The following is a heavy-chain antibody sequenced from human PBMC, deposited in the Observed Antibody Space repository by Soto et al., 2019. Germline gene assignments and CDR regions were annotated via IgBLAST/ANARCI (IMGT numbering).Heavy chain of an antibody. CDR2: INPNGGST. V-gene: IGHV1-46*01. J-gene: IGHJ5*02. D-gene: IGHD3-3*01. CDR1: VDTFTSYD. CDR3: ARSSGGNFGIIIEGSNWFDP. Sequence: ASVKVSCMSPVDTFTSYDLNWFRQTPGQWLELMGVINPNGGSTKYAQKFQGRITMTRDTSRSTVYMELSSLRSEDTAVYYCARSSGGNFGIIIEGSNWFDPWGQGTLVTVSS.